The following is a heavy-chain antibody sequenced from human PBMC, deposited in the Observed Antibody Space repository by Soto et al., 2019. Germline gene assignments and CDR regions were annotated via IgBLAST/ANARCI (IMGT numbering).Heavy chain of an antibody. CDR1: GYSFTNYW. CDR3: ARRPSHYYGMDV. J-gene: IGHJ6*02. V-gene: IGHV5-51*01. CDR2: IYPDDSDI. Sequence: GESLKISCXGSGYSFTNYWIGWVRQMPGKGLEWMGIIYPDDSDIRYSPSFQGQVTISADKSITTAYLQWSSLKASDTAMYYCARRPSHYYGMDVWGQGTTVTVS.